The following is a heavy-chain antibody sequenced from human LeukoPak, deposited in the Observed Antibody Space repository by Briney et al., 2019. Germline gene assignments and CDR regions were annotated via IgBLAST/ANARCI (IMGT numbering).Heavy chain of an antibody. CDR3: ARARDSSSWSYYYYYYMDV. CDR1: GGTFSSYA. CDR2: IIPIFGTA. J-gene: IGHJ6*03. D-gene: IGHD6-13*01. Sequence: APVKVSCKASGGTFSSYAISWVRQAPGQGLEWMGGIIPIFGTANYAQKFQGRVTITTDESTSTAYMELSSLRSEDTAVYYCARARDSSSWSYYYYYYMDVWGKGTMVTVSS. V-gene: IGHV1-69*05.